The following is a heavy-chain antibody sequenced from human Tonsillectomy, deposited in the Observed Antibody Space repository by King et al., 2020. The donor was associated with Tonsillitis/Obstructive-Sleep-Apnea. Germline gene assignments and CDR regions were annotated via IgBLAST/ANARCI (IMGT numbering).Heavy chain of an antibody. CDR1: GFTFSSYA. CDR3: ARDRYYYESSGYFGSFDP. V-gene: IGHV3-30*04. J-gene: IGHJ5*02. Sequence: QLVQSGGGVVQPGRSLRLSRAASGFTFSSYAMHWVRQAPGKGLEWVAVISFDASNKYYADSVKGRFTISRDNSKNTLYLQMNSLRAEDTAVYYCARDRYYYESSGYFGSFDPWGQGTLVTVSS. CDR2: ISFDASNK. D-gene: IGHD3-22*01.